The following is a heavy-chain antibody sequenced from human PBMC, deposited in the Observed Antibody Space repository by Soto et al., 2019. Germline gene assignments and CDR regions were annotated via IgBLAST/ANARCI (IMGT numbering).Heavy chain of an antibody. CDR2: IIASGGRT. CDR3: AKVATYNWNDVPLVY. CDR1: GFTFRSFA. J-gene: IGHJ4*02. V-gene: IGHV3-23*01. D-gene: IGHD1-20*01. Sequence: EVQLLESGGGLVQPGGSLRLSCAASGFTFRSFAMSWVRQAPEKGLEWVSGIIASGGRTYYADSVKGRFTISRDNSRNTVYLQMNSLRAEDTAVYYCAKVATYNWNDVPLVYWGQGTMVTVSS.